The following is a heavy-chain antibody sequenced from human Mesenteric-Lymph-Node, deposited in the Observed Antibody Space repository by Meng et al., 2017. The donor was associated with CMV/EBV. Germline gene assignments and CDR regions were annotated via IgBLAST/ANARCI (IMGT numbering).Heavy chain of an antibody. CDR1: SFSGYY. Sequence: SFSGYYWSWIRQPPGKGLEWIGEINNSGSTNYNPSLKSRVTISVDTSKNQFSLKLSSVTAADTAVYYCARGGAPGYCSSTSCYRRFDPWGQGTLVTVSS. CDR3: ARGGAPGYCSSTSCYRRFDP. J-gene: IGHJ5*02. V-gene: IGHV4-34*01. CDR2: INNSGST. D-gene: IGHD2-2*02.